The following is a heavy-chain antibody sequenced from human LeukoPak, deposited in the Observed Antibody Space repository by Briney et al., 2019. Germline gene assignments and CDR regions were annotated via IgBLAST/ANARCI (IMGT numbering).Heavy chain of an antibody. CDR3: ARDHRPYYDILTGYYDY. CDR1: GFTFSSYG. J-gene: IGHJ4*02. V-gene: IGHV3-33*01. D-gene: IGHD3-9*01. Sequence: GGSLRLSCAASGFTFSSYGMHWVRQAPGKGLEWVAVIWYDGSNKYYADSVKGRFTISRDNSKNTLYLQMNSLRAEDTAVYYCARDHRPYYDILTGYYDYWGQGTPVTVSS. CDR2: IWYDGSNK.